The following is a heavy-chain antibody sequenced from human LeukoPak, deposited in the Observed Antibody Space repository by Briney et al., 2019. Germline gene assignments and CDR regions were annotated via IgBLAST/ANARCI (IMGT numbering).Heavy chain of an antibody. D-gene: IGHD3-22*01. V-gene: IGHV1-69*06. CDR3: ARALYYYDSSGYGH. CDR1: GGTFSSYA. Sequence: ASVKVSCKASGGTFSSYAISWVRQAPGQGLEWMGGIIPIFGTANYAQKFQGRVTITADKSTSTAYMELSSLRAEDMAVYYCARALYYYDSSGYGHWGQGTLVTVSS. J-gene: IGHJ4*02. CDR2: IIPIFGTA.